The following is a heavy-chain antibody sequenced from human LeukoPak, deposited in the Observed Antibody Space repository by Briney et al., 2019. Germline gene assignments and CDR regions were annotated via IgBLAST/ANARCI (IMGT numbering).Heavy chain of an antibody. J-gene: IGHJ4*02. CDR3: ARRSGIAVAGAFDY. D-gene: IGHD6-19*01. V-gene: IGHV3-23*01. CDR2: ISGSGDST. Sequence: TGGSLRLSCAASGFTFSDHYMDWVRQAPGKGLEWVSGISGSGDSTYYADSVKGRFTISRDNSKNTLYLQMNSLRAEDTAVYYCARRSGIAVAGAFDYWGQGTLVTVSS. CDR1: GFTFSDHY.